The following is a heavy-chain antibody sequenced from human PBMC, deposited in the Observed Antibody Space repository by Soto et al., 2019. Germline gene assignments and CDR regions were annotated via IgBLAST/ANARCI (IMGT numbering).Heavy chain of an antibody. CDR2: IYHSGST. D-gene: IGHD2-8*02. Sequence: QVQLQESGPGLVKPSGTLSLTCGVSGDSITSNNWWSWVRQPPGKGPEWIGEIYHSGSTNYNPSLKSRVTISVDKSKNQFSLKLTSVTAADTGVYFCAARVWCGHGRWGQGTLVTVSS. V-gene: IGHV4-4*02. CDR1: GDSITSNNW. CDR3: AARVWCGHGR. J-gene: IGHJ4*02.